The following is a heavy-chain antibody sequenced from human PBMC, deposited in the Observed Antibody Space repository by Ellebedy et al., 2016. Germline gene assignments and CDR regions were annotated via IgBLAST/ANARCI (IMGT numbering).Heavy chain of an antibody. J-gene: IGHJ4*02. D-gene: IGHD2-8*01. CDR3: ARGPLSGQGVPYYFDY. V-gene: IGHV4-59*01. CDR1: NDSINTYY. CDR2: IYHNGKT. Sequence: SETLSLTCTISNDSINTYYRSWLRQPPGKGLEWIGYIYHNGKTNFNPSLKSRLTMSVDTSKNQFSLKLRSAAAADTAVYYCARGPLSGQGVPYYFDYWGQGILVTVSS.